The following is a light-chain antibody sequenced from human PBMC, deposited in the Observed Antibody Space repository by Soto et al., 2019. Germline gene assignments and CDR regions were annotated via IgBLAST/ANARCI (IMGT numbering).Light chain of an antibody. J-gene: IGLJ1*01. Sequence: QSALTQPPSASGSPGQSVTISCTGTSSDIGAYIYVSWYQQHPGKAPKLMISEVSRRPSGVPERFSGSKSGNTASLTVSGLQADDEAHYYCSSYAGSNNFVFGTGTQLIVL. CDR1: SSDIGAYIY. CDR3: SSYAGSNNFV. V-gene: IGLV2-8*01. CDR2: EVS.